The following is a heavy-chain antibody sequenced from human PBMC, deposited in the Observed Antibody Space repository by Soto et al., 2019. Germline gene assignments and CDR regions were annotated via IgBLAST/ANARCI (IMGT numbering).Heavy chain of an antibody. CDR2: ISDDGNNK. CDR3: ARVYYPPGSPYYGARNGFAP. V-gene: IGHV3-30*04. D-gene: IGHD3-3*01. CDR1: GFTFGNYT. J-gene: IGHJ5*02. Sequence: QVQLVESGGGVVQPGRSLRLSCAASGFTFGNYTIHWVRQAPGKGLEWVAVISDDGNNKKYADSVKGRFTISRDNSKNTLYQQINPRKAENTAVYYCARVYYPPGSPYYGARNGFAPGGRGTLLPVSP.